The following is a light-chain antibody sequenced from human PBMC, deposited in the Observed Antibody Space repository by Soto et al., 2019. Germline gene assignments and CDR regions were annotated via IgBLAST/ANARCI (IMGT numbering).Light chain of an antibody. Sequence: EIVLTQSPGTLSLSPGESATLSCRASQTVSRNLAWYQQRPGQAPRLLIYDISNRATGVPARFSGSGSETDFTLTIRSMQSEDFAVDVCQQYNNWPSFGQGTRLEIK. CDR3: QQYNNWPS. CDR1: QTVSRN. CDR2: DIS. V-gene: IGKV3-15*01. J-gene: IGKJ5*01.